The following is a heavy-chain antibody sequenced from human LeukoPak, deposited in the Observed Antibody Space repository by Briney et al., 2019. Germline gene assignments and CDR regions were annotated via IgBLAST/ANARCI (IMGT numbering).Heavy chain of an antibody. CDR3: ARRSGYSSSEDY. Sequence: SETLSLTCTVSGGSISSYYWSWIRQPPGKGLEWIGYIYYSGSTNYNPSLKSRVTISVDTSKNQFSLKLSSVTAADTAVYYCARRSGYSSSEDYWGQGILVTVSS. D-gene: IGHD3-22*01. CDR1: GGSISSYY. CDR2: IYYSGST. J-gene: IGHJ4*02. V-gene: IGHV4-59*08.